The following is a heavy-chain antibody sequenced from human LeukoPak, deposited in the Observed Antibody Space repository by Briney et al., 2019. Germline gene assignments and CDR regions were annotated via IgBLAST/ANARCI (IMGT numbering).Heavy chain of an antibody. CDR3: ARGRGGSGNYYFDY. CDR1: GFSFSIFA. Sequence: GGSLRLSCAASGFSFSIFAINWVRQAPGKGLEWVSGIGGSGTTTYYAASVKGRFIITRDNSKNTVFLQLSSLSAEDTALYYCARGRGGSGNYYFDYWGQGTLVIASS. CDR2: IGGSGTTT. V-gene: IGHV3-23*01. J-gene: IGHJ4*02. D-gene: IGHD3-10*01.